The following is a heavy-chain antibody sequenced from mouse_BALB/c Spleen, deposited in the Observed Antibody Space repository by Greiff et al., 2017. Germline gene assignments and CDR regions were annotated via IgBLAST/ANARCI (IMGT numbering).Heavy chain of an antibody. CDR2: IYPGNSDT. V-gene: IGHV1-5*01. D-gene: IGHD2-2*01. J-gene: IGHJ4*01. CDR1: GYTFTSYW. Sequence: DVQLVESGTVLARPGASVKMSCKASGYTFTSYWMHWVKQRPGQGLEWIGAIYPGNSDTSYNQKFKGKAKLTAVTSTSTAYMELSSLTNEDSAVYYCTRSYGYDKGYYAMDYWGQGTSVTVSS. CDR3: TRSYGYDKGYYAMDY.